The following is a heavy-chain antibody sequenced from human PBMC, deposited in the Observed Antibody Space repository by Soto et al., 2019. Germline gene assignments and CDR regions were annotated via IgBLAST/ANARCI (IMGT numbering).Heavy chain of an antibody. D-gene: IGHD2-15*01. CDR3: AREDKGGPDY. Sequence: EVQLVESGGGLVQPGGSLRLSCAASGFTFSNYYMTWVRQAPGKGLQWVANIKQDGREKYYMDSVRGRFTISKDNTRNSLYLQMSSLRVEDTAVYYCAREDKGGPDYWGQGTLVTVSS. CDR2: IKQDGREK. CDR1: GFTFSNYY. V-gene: IGHV3-7*01. J-gene: IGHJ4*02.